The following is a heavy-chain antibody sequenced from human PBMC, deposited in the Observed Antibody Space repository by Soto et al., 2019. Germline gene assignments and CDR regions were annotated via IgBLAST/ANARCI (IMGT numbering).Heavy chain of an antibody. CDR3: ARDLQKRYFEPRGMDV. CDR1: GFTFSVYS. J-gene: IGHJ6*02. V-gene: IGHV3-48*02. CDR2: ISSRSSTI. D-gene: IGHD3-9*01. Sequence: PGGSLRLSCAASGFTFSVYSMNWVRQAPGKGLEWVSYISSRSSTIYYADSVRGRFTVSRDDATNSLFLQMSNLRDDDTAVYYCARDLQKRYFEPRGMDVWGQGTSVTVSS.